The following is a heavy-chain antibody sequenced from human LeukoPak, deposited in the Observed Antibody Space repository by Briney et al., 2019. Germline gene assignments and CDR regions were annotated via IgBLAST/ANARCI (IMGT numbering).Heavy chain of an antibody. CDR2: IYHSRST. Sequence: SETLSLTCTVSGGSISTSSYYWGWIRQPPGKGLEWIGSIYHSRSTYYNASLKSRATISADTSKNQFSLKLSSVTAADTAVYYCARHRWMEVYGSGSYYVDYWGQGTLATVSS. CDR1: GGSISTSSYY. D-gene: IGHD3-10*01. J-gene: IGHJ4*02. CDR3: ARHRWMEVYGSGSYYVDY. V-gene: IGHV4-39*01.